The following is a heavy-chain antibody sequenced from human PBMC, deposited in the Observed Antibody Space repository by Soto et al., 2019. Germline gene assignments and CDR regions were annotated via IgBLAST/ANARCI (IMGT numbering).Heavy chain of an antibody. J-gene: IGHJ4*02. CDR3: ARALFSGSAAGYY. CDR2: INPNSGGT. D-gene: IGHD1-26*01. Sequence: ASVKVSCKASGYTFTSYGISWVRQAPGQGLEWMGWINPNSGGTNYAQKFQGRVTMTRDTSISTAYMELSRLRSDDTAVYYCARALFSGSAAGYYWGQGTMVTVSS. V-gene: IGHV1-2*02. CDR1: GYTFTSYG.